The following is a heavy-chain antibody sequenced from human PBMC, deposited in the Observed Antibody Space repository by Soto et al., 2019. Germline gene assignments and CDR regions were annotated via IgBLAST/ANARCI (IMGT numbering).Heavy chain of an antibody. V-gene: IGHV4-39*01. D-gene: IGHD6-6*01. CDR2: IYYSGST. CDR1: GGSISSSSYY. Sequence: TLSLTCTVSGGSISSSSYYWGWIRQPPGKGLEWIGSIYYSGSTYYNPSLKSRVTISVDTSKNQFSLKLSSVTAADTAVYYCILGSDYYYYGMDVWGQGTTVTVSS. CDR3: ILGSDYYYYGMDV. J-gene: IGHJ6*02.